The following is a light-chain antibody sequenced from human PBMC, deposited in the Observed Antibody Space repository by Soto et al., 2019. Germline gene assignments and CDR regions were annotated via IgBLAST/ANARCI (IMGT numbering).Light chain of an antibody. V-gene: IGKV1-39*01. CDR1: QSITNY. Sequence: DIQMTQSPSSLSASVGDRVTITCRASQSITNYLNWYQQKPGKAPKLLIYGAFSLQSGVQSRFSGSGSGTDFTLTISSLQPEDFATYYCQQSYSTPRTFGQGTKVEIK. J-gene: IGKJ1*01. CDR2: GAF. CDR3: QQSYSTPRT.